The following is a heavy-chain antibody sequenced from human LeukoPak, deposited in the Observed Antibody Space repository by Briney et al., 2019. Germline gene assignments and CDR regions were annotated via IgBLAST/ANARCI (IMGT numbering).Heavy chain of an antibody. CDR3: ARDRAPFDP. J-gene: IGHJ5*02. V-gene: IGHV4-59*01. CDR2: IYYSGST. Sequence: SETLSLTCTVSGASISSYYWSWIRQPPGRGLEWIGYIYYSGSTNNNPSLKTRVTISVDTSKKQFSLKLSSVTAADTAVYYCARDRAPFDPWGQGSLVTDSS. CDR1: GASISSYY.